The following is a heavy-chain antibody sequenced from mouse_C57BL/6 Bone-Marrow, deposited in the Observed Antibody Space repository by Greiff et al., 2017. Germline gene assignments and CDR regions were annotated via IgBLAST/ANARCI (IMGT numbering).Heavy chain of an antibody. CDR3: ARNSDDDDGGFAY. Sequence: VKLMASGPGLVAPSQSLSITCTVSGFSLPSYAISWVRQPPGKGLEWLGVIWTGGGTNYNSALKSRLSISKDNSKSQVFLQMNSLQTDDTARYYCARNSDDDDGGFAYWGQGTLVTVSA. J-gene: IGHJ3*01. V-gene: IGHV2-9-1*01. CDR1: GFSLPSYA. D-gene: IGHD2-4*01. CDR2: IWTGGGT.